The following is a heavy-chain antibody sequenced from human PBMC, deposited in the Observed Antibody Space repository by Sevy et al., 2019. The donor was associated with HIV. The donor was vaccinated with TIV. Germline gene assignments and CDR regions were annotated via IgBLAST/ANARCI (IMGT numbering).Heavy chain of an antibody. D-gene: IGHD2-8*01. J-gene: IGHJ4*02. CDR2: LSFGCGKL. CDR1: GFAFYDYS. V-gene: IGHV3-23*01. Sequence: GGSLRLSCAASGFAFYDYSMSWIRQAPGKGLEWVATLSFGCGKLNYADSVKGRFTISSDNSKNSFYLQMDNLRVEDTALYYCAREGCTRPHDYWGQGTRVTVSS. CDR3: AREGCTRPHDY.